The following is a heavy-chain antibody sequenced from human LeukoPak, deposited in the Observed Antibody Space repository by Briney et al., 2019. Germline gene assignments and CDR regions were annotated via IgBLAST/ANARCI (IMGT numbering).Heavy chain of an antibody. CDR2: ISANNAGT. CDR3: AKNRAGDYADY. Sequence: ASVKVSCKASGYTFTDYYVHWVRHAPGQGLEGMSRISANNAGTNYAKKFRGRLTVTSDTSISTTYMELSSLRSDDTAVYYCAKNRAGDYADYWGQGTLVTVSS. J-gene: IGHJ4*02. D-gene: IGHD4-17*01. CDR1: GYTFTDYY. V-gene: IGHV1-2*06.